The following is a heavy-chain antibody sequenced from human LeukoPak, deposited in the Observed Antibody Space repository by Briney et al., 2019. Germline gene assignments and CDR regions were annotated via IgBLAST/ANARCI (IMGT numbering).Heavy chain of an antibody. J-gene: IGHJ5*01. CDR2: IYYGQTI. Sequence: NPSETLSLTCTISAASISSSSHHWGWIRQSPGKGLEWIGSIYYGQTIYYNPSLISRVTISVVTSKDQFTLQLNSVTAADTAVYYCVRHDGRGGATMGAFDSWGQGSLVTVSS. CDR3: VRHDGRGGATMGAFDS. CDR1: AASISSSSHH. V-gene: IGHV4-39*01. D-gene: IGHD4/OR15-4a*01.